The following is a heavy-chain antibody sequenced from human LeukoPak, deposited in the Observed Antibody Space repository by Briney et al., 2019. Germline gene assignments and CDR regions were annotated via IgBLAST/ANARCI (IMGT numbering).Heavy chain of an antibody. V-gene: IGHV1-69*06. J-gene: IGHJ6*03. Sequence: ASVKVSCKASGGTFSSYAISWVRQAPGQGLEWMGGIIPIFGTANYAQKFQGRVTITADKSTSTAYMELSSLRSEDTAVYYCARVPSYSSGWYSYYYYVDVWGKGTTVTVSS. CDR3: ARVPSYSSGWYSYYYYVDV. CDR1: GGTFSSYA. D-gene: IGHD6-19*01. CDR2: IIPIFGTA.